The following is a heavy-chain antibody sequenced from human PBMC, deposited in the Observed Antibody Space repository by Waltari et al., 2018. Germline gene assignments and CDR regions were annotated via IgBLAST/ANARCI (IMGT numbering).Heavy chain of an antibody. CDR2: IYWTDEE. CDR1: GFSIATGGEA. CDR3: AHYQARDAFDI. Sequence: QITLKESGPTLVKPTQTLTLTCTFFGFSIATGGEAVGWIRQPPGKALEWLAIIYWTDEERYSPSLRCRVTITKDTSRKQVVLTVTNMDPVDTATYFCAHYQARDAFDIWGPGTMVTISS. V-gene: IGHV2-5*01. J-gene: IGHJ3*02.